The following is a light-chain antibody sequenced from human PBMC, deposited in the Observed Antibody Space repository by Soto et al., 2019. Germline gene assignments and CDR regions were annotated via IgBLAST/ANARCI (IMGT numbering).Light chain of an antibody. Sequence: IVLPQSPGTLSLSPGERAALSCRASQCVRSSYLAWHQHTPGQAPRLLIYDASNRPTGIPARFIGRGSGTCFALTISILEPEGLSVDYGQQRSNWPITSGQGTRLEI. J-gene: IGKJ5*01. CDR1: QCVRSSY. V-gene: IGKV3D-20*02. CDR3: QQRSNWPIT. CDR2: DAS.